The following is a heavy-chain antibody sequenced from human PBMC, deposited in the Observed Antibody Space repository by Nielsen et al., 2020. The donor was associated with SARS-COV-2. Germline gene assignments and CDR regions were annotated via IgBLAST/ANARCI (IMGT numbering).Heavy chain of an antibody. D-gene: IGHD5-18*01. CDR1: GGSFGGYY. Sequence: SETLSLTCAVYGGSFGGYYWSWIRQPPGKGLEWIGSIYYSGSTYYNPSLKSRVTISVDTSKNQFSLKLSSVTAADTAVYYCASHGGYTYGDWYFDLWGRGTLVTVSS. V-gene: IGHV4-34*01. CDR2: IYYSGST. CDR3: ASHGGYTYGDWYFDL. J-gene: IGHJ2*01.